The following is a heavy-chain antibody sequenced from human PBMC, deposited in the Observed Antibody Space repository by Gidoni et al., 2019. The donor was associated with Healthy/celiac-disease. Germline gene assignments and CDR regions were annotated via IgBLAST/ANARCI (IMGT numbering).Heavy chain of an antibody. J-gene: IGHJ6*02. V-gene: IGHV4-61*02. CDR3: ASSIMITFGGAYGMDV. CDR2: IYTSGST. D-gene: IGHD3-16*01. Sequence: QVQLQESGPGLVKPSQTLSLTFTVSGGSISSGSYYWSWIRQPAGKGLEWIGRIYTSGSTNYNPSLKSRVTISVDTSKNQFSLKLSSVTAADTAVYYCASSIMITFGGAYGMDVWGQGTTVTVSS. CDR1: GGSISSGSYY.